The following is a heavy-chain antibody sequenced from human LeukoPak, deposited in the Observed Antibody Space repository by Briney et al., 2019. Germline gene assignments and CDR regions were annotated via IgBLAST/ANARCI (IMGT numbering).Heavy chain of an antibody. CDR2: INPSSGGT. CDR3: ARGQISGYYYY. J-gene: IGHJ4*02. CDR1: GYTFTGYS. D-gene: IGHD3-22*01. Sequence: GASVKVSCKASGYTFTGYSMHWVRQAPGQGLEWMGWINPSSGGTNYAQKFQGRVTMTRDTSTSTVYMELSSLRSEDTAVYYCARGQISGYYYYWGQGTLVTVSS. V-gene: IGHV1-2*02.